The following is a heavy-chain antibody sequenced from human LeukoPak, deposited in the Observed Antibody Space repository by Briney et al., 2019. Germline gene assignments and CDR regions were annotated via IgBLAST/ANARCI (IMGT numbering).Heavy chain of an antibody. D-gene: IGHD3-16*01. Sequence: SETLSLTCAVSGYSISSGYYWGWIRQPPGKGLEWIGSIYHCGSTYYNPSLKSRVTISVDTSKNQFSLKLSSVTAADTAVYYCAEGLGGGAFDIWGQGTMVTVSS. J-gene: IGHJ3*02. CDR1: GYSISSGYY. CDR2: IYHCGST. V-gene: IGHV4-38-2*01. CDR3: AEGLGGGAFDI.